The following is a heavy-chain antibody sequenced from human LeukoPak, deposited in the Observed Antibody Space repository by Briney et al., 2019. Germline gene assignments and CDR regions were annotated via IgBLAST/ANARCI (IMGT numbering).Heavy chain of an antibody. Sequence: PGRSLRLSCAASGFTFSSYGMHWVRQTPGKGLEWVAVIWYDGSNKYYVDSVKGRFTISRDNSKNTLYLQMNSLRDEDTAVYYCARNYYTSGNCVDSWGQGTLVTVSS. CDR1: GFTFSSYG. CDR2: IWYDGSNK. V-gene: IGHV3-33*01. D-gene: IGHD3-10*01. J-gene: IGHJ5*01. CDR3: ARNYYTSGNCVDS.